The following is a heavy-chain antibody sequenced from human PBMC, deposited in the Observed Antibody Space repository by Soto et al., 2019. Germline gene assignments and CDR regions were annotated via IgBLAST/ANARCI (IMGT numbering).Heavy chain of an antibody. CDR2: IIPLLGLG. D-gene: IGHD3-9*01. CDR1: GGTLSSET. CDR3: AREDSYYNMGTFSVYYMDV. V-gene: IGHV1-69*08. J-gene: IGHJ6*03. Sequence: QVQLVQSGPEVKKTGSSVKVSCKVSGGTLSSETISWLRQAPGQGLEWMGRIIPLLGLGNYAQKFQGRVKITEDISTNTGYMELSSLTSQDTAIHSCAREDSYYNMGTFSVYYMDVWGHGTTVTVSS.